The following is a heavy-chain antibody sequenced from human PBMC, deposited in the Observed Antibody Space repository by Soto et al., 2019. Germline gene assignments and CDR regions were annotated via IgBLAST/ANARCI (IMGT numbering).Heavy chain of an antibody. CDR1: GFTFRSSA. Sequence: EVQLLESGGGLVQPGGSLRLSCAASGFTFRSSALHWVSQAQGKGLEWVSAISGSGDSTYYADSVKGRFTISRDNSKNTLYLQMHSLRAEDTAVYYCARAATSRIAAAGRDWFDPWGQGTLVTVSS. CDR3: ARAATSRIAAAGRDWFDP. CDR2: ISGSGDST. J-gene: IGHJ5*02. D-gene: IGHD6-13*01. V-gene: IGHV3-23*01.